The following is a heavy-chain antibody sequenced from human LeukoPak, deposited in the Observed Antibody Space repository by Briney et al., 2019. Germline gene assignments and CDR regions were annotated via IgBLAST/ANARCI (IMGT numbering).Heavy chain of an antibody. CDR1: GYTFTGYY. D-gene: IGHD6-13*01. CDR3: ARDREWRSSPTGEFDY. V-gene: IGHV1-2*02. CDR2: INPNSGGT. Sequence: GASVKVSCKASGYTFTGYYMHWVRQAPGQGLEWMGWINPNSGGTNYAQKFQGRVTMTRDTSISTAYMELSRLRSDDTAVYYCARDREWRSSPTGEFDYWGQGTLVTVSP. J-gene: IGHJ4*02.